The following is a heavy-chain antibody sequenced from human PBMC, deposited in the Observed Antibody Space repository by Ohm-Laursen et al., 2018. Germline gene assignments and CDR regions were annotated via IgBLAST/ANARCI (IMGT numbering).Heavy chain of an antibody. CDR1: GFTFSDYY. CDR3: ASTHGGSYSSGWYCFDY. CDR2: ISSSGTTI. V-gene: IGHV3-11*01. Sequence: SLRLSCTASGFTFSDYYMSWIRQAPGKGLEWVSYISSSGTTIYYADSVKGRFTISRDNAKNSLYLQMNSLRAEDTAVYYCASTHGGSYSSGWYCFDYWGQGTLVTVSS. J-gene: IGHJ4*02. D-gene: IGHD6-19*01.